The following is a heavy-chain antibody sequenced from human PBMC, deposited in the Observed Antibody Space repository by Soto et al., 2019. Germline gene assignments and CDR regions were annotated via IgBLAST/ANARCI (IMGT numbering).Heavy chain of an antibody. J-gene: IGHJ6*02. Sequence: VQLVQSGAEVKKPGSSVKVSYRASGATFRSYAFTWVRQAPEQGLEWMGGISPIFGSTIYARQFQGRVTITADDSASTAYMELNSLSSEDTAVYYCAGDYGVYDWYGMDVWGQGTTVTVSS. CDR2: ISPIFGST. V-gene: IGHV1-69*01. D-gene: IGHD4-17*01. CDR1: GATFRSYA. CDR3: AGDYGVYDWYGMDV.